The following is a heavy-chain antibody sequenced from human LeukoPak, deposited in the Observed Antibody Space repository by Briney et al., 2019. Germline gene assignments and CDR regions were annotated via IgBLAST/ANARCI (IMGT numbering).Heavy chain of an antibody. CDR3: ASVYGDYVY. Sequence: SETLSLTCTVSGGSISSGSHYYQWIRQHPGKGLEWIGYIYYSGSTNYNPSLKSRVTISVDTSKNQFSLKLSSVTAADTAVYYCASVYGDYVYWGQGTLVTVSS. J-gene: IGHJ4*02. V-gene: IGHV4-61*01. CDR2: IYYSGST. CDR1: GGSISSGSHY. D-gene: IGHD4-17*01.